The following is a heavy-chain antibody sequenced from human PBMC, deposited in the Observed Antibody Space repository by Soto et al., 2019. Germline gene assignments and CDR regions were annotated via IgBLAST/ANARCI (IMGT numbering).Heavy chain of an antibody. J-gene: IGHJ4*02. CDR3: ARGGLEPFDH. V-gene: IGHV3-74*01. CDR2: ISDYGRI. Sequence: GSLRLSCAASGFTFANYWMHWVRQAPGKGLVWVSRISDYGRINYADSVKDRFIISRDDARSELYLQLNDLRVEDTATYYCARGGLEPFDHWGQGALVTVSS. D-gene: IGHD1-1*01. CDR1: GFTFANYW.